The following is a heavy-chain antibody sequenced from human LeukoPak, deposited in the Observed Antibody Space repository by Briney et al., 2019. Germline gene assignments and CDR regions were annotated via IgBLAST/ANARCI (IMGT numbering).Heavy chain of an antibody. CDR3: ARRRDYFDY. CDR1: GFTLGDYY. CDR2: ISSSGSNI. J-gene: IGHJ4*02. Sequence: GGSLRLSCAASGFTLGDYYMSWIRQAPGKGLEWISYISSSGSNIYYADSVKGRFTMSRDNAKGSLYLQMNSLRAEDTAIYYCARRRDYFDYWGQGTLVTVSS. V-gene: IGHV3-11*01.